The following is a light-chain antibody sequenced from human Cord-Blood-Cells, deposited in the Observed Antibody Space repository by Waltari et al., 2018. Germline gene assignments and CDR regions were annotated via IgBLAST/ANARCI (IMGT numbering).Light chain of an antibody. V-gene: IGLV3-21*03. CDR1: KIGSKS. Sequence: SYVLTQPPPVSVAPGKTARITCGGKKIGSKSVNCYQQKPGQAPVLVVYDDSDRPSGIPERFSGSNSGNTATLTISRVEAGDEADYYCQVWDSSSDHPVFGGGTKLTVL. CDR2: DDS. J-gene: IGLJ2*01. CDR3: QVWDSSSDHPV.